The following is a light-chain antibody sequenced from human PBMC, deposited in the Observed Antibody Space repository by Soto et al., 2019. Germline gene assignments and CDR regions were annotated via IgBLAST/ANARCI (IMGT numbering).Light chain of an antibody. CDR3: QQYNRYSLT. CDR2: DGS. Sequence: AIQLTQSPSSLSASVGDRVTITCRASQGISSALAWYHQKPGTAPKLLIYDGSSLESGVPSRFSGSGSDTEFTLTINNLQPDDFATYHCQQYNRYSLTFGGGTKVEIK. V-gene: IGKV1-13*02. CDR1: QGISSA. J-gene: IGKJ4*01.